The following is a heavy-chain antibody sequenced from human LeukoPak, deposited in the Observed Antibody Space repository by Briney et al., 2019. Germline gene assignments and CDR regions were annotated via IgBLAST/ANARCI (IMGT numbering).Heavy chain of an antibody. J-gene: IGHJ4*02. V-gene: IGHV1-69*04. CDR1: GGTFSSYT. CDR2: IIPILGIA. CDR3: AREWKVGAFYYFDY. Sequence: ASVKVSCKASGGTFSSYTISWVRQAPGQGLEWMGRIIPILGIANYAQKFQGRVTITADKSTSTAYMEPSSLRSEDTAVYYCAREWKVGAFYYFDYWGQGTLVTVSS. D-gene: IGHD1-26*01.